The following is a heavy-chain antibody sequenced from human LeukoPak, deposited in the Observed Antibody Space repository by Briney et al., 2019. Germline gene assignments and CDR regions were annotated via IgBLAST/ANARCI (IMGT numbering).Heavy chain of an antibody. V-gene: IGHV3-30-3*01. CDR2: MSYNGANK. CDR3: ARGQQWLDTWFQH. D-gene: IGHD6-19*01. Sequence: QPGRSLRLSCAAFGFPFSSYPMHWVRQAPGKGLEWVAVMSYNGANKYYADSVRGRFIISRDNSKNTLYLQMNSLTPEDTAVYFCARGQQWLDTWFQHWGQGTLVTVSS. CDR1: GFPFSSYP. J-gene: IGHJ1*01.